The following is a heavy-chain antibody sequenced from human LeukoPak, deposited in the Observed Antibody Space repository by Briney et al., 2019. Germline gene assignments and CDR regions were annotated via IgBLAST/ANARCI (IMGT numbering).Heavy chain of an antibody. CDR2: INHSGST. Sequence: SEPLSLTCAVFGRSFRGYYWSWIRQPPGKGLGWIGEINHSGSTNYNPSLKSRVTISVDTSKNQFSLKLSPVTAADTAVYYCATSTTVTTFDYWGQGTLVTVSS. J-gene: IGHJ4*02. V-gene: IGHV4-34*01. CDR3: ATSTTVTTFDY. D-gene: IGHD4-11*01. CDR1: GRSFRGYY.